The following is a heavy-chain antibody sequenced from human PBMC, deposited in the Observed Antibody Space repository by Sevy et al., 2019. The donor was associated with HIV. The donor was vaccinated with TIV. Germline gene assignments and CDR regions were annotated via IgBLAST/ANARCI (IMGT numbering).Heavy chain of an antibody. CDR1: GFKFYDYW. J-gene: IGHJ4*02. CDR2: IKQDESEK. D-gene: IGHD3-3*01. V-gene: IGHV3-7*01. CDR3: AREVGGFNWRPYYFDS. Sequence: GGYLRLSCAASGFKFYDYWMSWVRQSPGKGLEWVATIKQDESEKYYVESVKDRFAISRDNGKNSVSLQMNGLRVEGTALYYCAREVGGFNWRPYYFDSWGQGTLVTVSS.